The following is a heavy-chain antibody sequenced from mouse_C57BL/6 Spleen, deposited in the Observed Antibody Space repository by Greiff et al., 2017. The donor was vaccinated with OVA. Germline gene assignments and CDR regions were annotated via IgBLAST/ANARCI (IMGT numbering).Heavy chain of an antibody. J-gene: IGHJ2*01. Sequence: EVKLMESGGGLVQPGGSMKLSCAASGFTFSDAWMDWVRQSPETGLEWVAEIRNKANNHATYYAESVKGSVTISRDDSKSSVYLQMNSLRAEDTGIYYCTGLRNYWGQGTTLTVSS. CDR1: GFTFSDAW. D-gene: IGHD3-1*01. V-gene: IGHV6-6*01. CDR3: TGLRNY. CDR2: IRNKANNHAT.